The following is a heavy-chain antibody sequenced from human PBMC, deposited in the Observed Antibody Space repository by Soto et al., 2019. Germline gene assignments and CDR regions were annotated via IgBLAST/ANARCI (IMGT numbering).Heavy chain of an antibody. D-gene: IGHD3-10*01. CDR1: GFTFSDYY. V-gene: IGHV3-11*01. CDR2: ISSSGSTI. J-gene: IGHJ6*02. CDR3: ARDRVTMVRGVAHYYYYYRMDV. Sequence: GGSLRLSCAASGFTFSDYYVSWIRQAPGKGLEWVSYISSSGSTIYYADSVKGRFTISRDNAKNSLYLQMNSLRAEDTAVYYCARDRVTMVRGVAHYYYYYRMDVSGQGTYVTVSS.